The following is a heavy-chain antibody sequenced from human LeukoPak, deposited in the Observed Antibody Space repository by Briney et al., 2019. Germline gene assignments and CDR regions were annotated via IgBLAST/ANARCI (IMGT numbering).Heavy chain of an antibody. D-gene: IGHD6-6*01. CDR2: ISWNSGSI. CDR3: AKGFSSSSETGVFDY. CDR1: GFTFDDYA. J-gene: IGHJ4*02. V-gene: IGHV3-9*03. Sequence: GGSLRLSCEASGFTFDDYAMHWVRQAPGKGLEWVSGISWNSGSIGYADSVKGRFTISRDNAKNSLYLQMNSLRAEDMALYFCAKGFSSSSETGVFDYWGQGTLVTVSS.